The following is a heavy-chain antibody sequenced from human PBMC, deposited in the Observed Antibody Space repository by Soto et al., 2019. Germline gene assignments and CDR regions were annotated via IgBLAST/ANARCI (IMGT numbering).Heavy chain of an antibody. D-gene: IGHD6-13*01. CDR2: IYYSGST. V-gene: IGHV4-59*01. Sequence: SETLSLTCTVSGGSISSYYWSWIRQPPGKGLEWIGYIYYSGSTNYNPSLKSRVTISVDTSKNQFSLKLSSVTAADTAVYYCAGQQLAQLDYWGQGTLVTVSS. CDR3: AGQQLAQLDY. J-gene: IGHJ4*02. CDR1: GGSISSYY.